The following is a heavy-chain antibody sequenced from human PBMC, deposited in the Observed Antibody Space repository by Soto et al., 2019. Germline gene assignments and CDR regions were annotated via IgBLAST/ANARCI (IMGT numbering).Heavy chain of an antibody. V-gene: IGHV3-72*01. Sequence: PGGSLRLSCAVSGFTFSDHHMDWVRQAPGKGLEWVGRTRNKGFSYTTDYAASVNGRFTISRDDSNNSLYLQMNSLKTEDTAVYYCTRSPYGMDVWGQGTTVTVSS. CDR1: GFTFSDHH. CDR2: TRNKGFSYTT. CDR3: TRSPYGMDV. J-gene: IGHJ6*02.